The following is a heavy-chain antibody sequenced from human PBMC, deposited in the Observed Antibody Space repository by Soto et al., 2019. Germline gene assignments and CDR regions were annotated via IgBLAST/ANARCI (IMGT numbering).Heavy chain of an antibody. V-gene: IGHV4-59*08. CDR2: IYYSGST. D-gene: IGHD2-15*01. CDR1: GDSISSYY. CDR3: ARLGDRGGSLYYYGMDV. J-gene: IGHJ6*02. Sequence: PSETLSLTCTVSGDSISSYYWSWIRQPPGKGLEWIGYIYYSGSTNYNPSLKSRVTISVDTSKNQFSLKLSSVTAADTAVYYCARLGDRGGSLYYYGMDVWGQGTTVTVSS.